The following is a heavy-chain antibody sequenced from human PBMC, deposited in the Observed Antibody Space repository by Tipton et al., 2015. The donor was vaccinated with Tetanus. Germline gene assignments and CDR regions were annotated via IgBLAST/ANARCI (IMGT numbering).Heavy chain of an antibody. J-gene: IGHJ4*02. D-gene: IGHD2-15*01. Sequence: SLRLSCAASGFIFSSYGIHWVRQAPGKGLEWVAVSWYDGTDKYYADSVKGRFTISRDNSKNTLYLQMNSLRAEDTAVYYCAREADCRGGSGFSGDFDNWGQGTQVTVSS. CDR1: GFIFSSYG. CDR3: AREADCRGGSGFSGDFDN. V-gene: IGHV3-33*01. CDR2: SWYDGTDK.